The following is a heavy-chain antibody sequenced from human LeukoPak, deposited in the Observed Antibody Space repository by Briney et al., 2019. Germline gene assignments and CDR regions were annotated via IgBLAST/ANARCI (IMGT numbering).Heavy chain of an antibody. CDR3: ARQRYFDWLFDY. CDR2: MHYSGST. CDR1: GGSISSGGYY. D-gene: IGHD3-9*01. J-gene: IGHJ4*02. V-gene: IGHV4-61*08. Sequence: NTSQTLSLTCTVSGGSISSGGYYWSWIRQPPGKGLEWIGYMHYSGSTNYNPSLKSRVTISVDTSKNQFSLKLSSVTAADTAVYYCARQRYFDWLFDYWGQGTLVTVSS.